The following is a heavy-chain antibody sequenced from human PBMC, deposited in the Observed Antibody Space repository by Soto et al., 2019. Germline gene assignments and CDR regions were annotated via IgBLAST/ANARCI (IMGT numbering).Heavy chain of an antibody. CDR1: GYSFTSYW. Sequence: GESLKISCKGSGYSFTSYWIGWVRQMPGKGLEWVGIIYPVDSDTRYSPSFQGQVTISADKSISTAYLQWSSLKASDTAMYYCARRALRTYCGGDCYSAFDIWGQGTMVTVSS. J-gene: IGHJ3*02. CDR3: ARRALRTYCGGDCYSAFDI. CDR2: IYPVDSDT. V-gene: IGHV5-51*01. D-gene: IGHD2-21*02.